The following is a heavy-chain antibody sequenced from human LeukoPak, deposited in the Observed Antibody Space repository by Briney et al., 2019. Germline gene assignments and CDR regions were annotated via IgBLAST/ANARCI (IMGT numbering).Heavy chain of an antibody. CDR1: GFTFTSYA. D-gene: IGHD6-13*01. CDR2: ISGSGGST. CDR3: AKPRPSYSSSWYDH. Sequence: GGSLRLSCAASGFTFTSYAMSWVRQAPGQGLEWVSAISGSGGSTYYADSVKGRFTISRDNSKNTLYLQMNSLRAEDTAVYYCAKPRPSYSSSWYDHWGQGTLVTVSS. J-gene: IGHJ5*02. V-gene: IGHV3-23*01.